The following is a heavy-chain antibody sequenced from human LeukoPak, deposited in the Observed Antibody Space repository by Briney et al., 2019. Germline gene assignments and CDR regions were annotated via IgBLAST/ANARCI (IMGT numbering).Heavy chain of an antibody. CDR3: AHGLDYGDYFDY. V-gene: IGHV2-5*01. CDR1: GFSLSTGGAG. CDR2: IYWNDDK. J-gene: IGHJ4*02. D-gene: IGHD4-17*01. Sequence: SGPTLAKPTQTLTLTCTFSGFSLSTGGAGVGWIRQPPGKALEWLALIYWNDDKRYRPSLKTRLTITKDTSKNQVVLTMTNMDPVDTATYFCAHGLDYGDYFDYWGQGTLVTVSS.